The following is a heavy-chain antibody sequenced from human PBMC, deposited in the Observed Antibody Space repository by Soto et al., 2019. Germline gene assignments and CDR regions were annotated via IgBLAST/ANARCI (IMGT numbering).Heavy chain of an antibody. V-gene: IGHV4-31*03. CDR1: GGSISSGGYY. Sequence: SETLSLNCTVSGGSISSGGYYWSWIRQHPGKGLEWIGYIYYSGSTYYNPSLKSRVTISVDTSKNQFSLKLSSVTAADTAMYYCASSRESIAAASWFDPWGQGTLVTVSS. CDR2: IYYSGST. CDR3: ASSRESIAAASWFDP. D-gene: IGHD6-13*01. J-gene: IGHJ5*02.